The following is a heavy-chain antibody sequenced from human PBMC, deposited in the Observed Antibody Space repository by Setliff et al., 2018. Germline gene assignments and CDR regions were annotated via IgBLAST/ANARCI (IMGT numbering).Heavy chain of an antibody. CDR1: GGSLSDYY. Sequence: PSETLSLTCVVYGGSLSDYYWTWIRQSPEKGLEWIGEIGQGGDTNYNPSLKSRVTISRDTSKNQVSLKLNSVTATDTAVYYCARDLGHGGDSDYWGQGILVTVSS. J-gene: IGHJ4*02. V-gene: IGHV4-34*01. CDR2: IGQGGDT. CDR3: ARDLGHGGDSDY. D-gene: IGHD2-21*02.